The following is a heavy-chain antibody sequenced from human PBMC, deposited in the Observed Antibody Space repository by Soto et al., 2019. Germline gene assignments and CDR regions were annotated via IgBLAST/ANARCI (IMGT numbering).Heavy chain of an antibody. CDR1: GGSISSSSYY. V-gene: IGHV4-39*01. D-gene: IGHD6-19*01. CDR3: ARTVAGVTDAFDI. Sequence: SETLSLTCTVSGGSISSSSYYWGWILQPPGKGLEWIGSIYYSGSTYYNPSLKSRVTISVDTSKNQFSLKLSSVTAADTAVYYCARTVAGVTDAFDIWGQGTMVTVSS. CDR2: IYYSGST. J-gene: IGHJ3*02.